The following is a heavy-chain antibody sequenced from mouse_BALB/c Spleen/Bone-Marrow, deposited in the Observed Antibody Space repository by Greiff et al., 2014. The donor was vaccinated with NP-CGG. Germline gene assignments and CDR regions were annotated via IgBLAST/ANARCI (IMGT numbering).Heavy chain of an antibody. CDR2: ISYSGST. CDR1: GYSITSDYA. V-gene: IGHV3-2*02. J-gene: IGHJ3*01. D-gene: IGHD1-1*01. Sequence: VQLQQSGPGLVKPSQSLSLTCTVTGYSITSDYAWNWIRQFPGNKLEWMGYISYSGSTGYNPSLKSRISITRDTSKNQFFLQLNSVTTEDTATYDCAIENYVSSPWFSYWGQGTLFTISA. CDR3: AIENYVSSPWFSY.